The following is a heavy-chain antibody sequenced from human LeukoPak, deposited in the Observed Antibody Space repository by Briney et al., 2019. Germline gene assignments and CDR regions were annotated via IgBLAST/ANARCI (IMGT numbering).Heavy chain of an antibody. V-gene: IGHV4-59*01. CDR3: ARTAMVEYYFDY. J-gene: IGHJ4*02. CDR2: IYYSGST. Sequence: SETLSLTCTVFGGSISSYYWSWIRQPPGKGLEWIGYIYYSGSTNYNPSLKSRVTISVDTSKNQFSLKLSSVTAADTAVYYCARTAMVEYYFDYWGQGTLVTVSS. D-gene: IGHD5-18*01. CDR1: GGSISSYY.